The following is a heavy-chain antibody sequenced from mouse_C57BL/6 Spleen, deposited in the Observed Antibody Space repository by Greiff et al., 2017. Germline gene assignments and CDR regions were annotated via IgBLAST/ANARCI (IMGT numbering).Heavy chain of an antibody. CDR1: GYTFTSYW. CDR3: ARDTTVVERFAY. CDR2: IDPSDSYT. D-gene: IGHD1-1*01. Sequence: QVHVKQPGAELVKPGASVKLSCKASGYTFTSYWMQWVKQRPGQGLEWIGEIDPSDSYTNYNQKFKGKATLTVDTSSSTAYMQLSSLTSEDSAVYYCARDTTVVERFAYWGQGTLVTVSA. J-gene: IGHJ3*01. V-gene: IGHV1-50*01.